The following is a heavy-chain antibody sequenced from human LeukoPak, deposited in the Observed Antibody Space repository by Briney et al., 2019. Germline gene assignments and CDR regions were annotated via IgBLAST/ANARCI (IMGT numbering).Heavy chain of an antibody. D-gene: IGHD1-26*01. V-gene: IGHV3-21*01. CDR1: GIIFSSYS. Sequence: GGSLRLSCAASGIIFSSYSMNWVRQAPGKGLEWVASISSSSSYIYYADSVKGRFTISRDNAKKSLYLQMNSLRAEDTAVYYCARDLLGWELHYFDYWGQGTLVTVSS. J-gene: IGHJ4*02. CDR2: ISSSSSYI. CDR3: ARDLLGWELHYFDY.